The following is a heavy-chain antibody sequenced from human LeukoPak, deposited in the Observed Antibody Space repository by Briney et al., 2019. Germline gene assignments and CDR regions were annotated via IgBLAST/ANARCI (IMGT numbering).Heavy chain of an antibody. V-gene: IGHV4-34*01. Sequence: SETLSLTCAVYGGSFSGYYWSWIRQPPGKGLEWIGEINHSGSTNYNPSLKSRVTISVDTSKNQFSLKLSSVTAADTAVYYCARILITMVRGGPPAANGMDVWGKGTTVTVSS. CDR1: GGSFSGYY. CDR3: ARILITMVRGGPPAANGMDV. D-gene: IGHD3-10*01. J-gene: IGHJ6*04. CDR2: INHSGST.